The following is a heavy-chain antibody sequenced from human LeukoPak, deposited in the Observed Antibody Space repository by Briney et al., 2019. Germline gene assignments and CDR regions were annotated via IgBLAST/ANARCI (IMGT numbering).Heavy chain of an antibody. CDR1: GGSFSGYY. Sequence: PSETLSLTCAVYGGSFSGYYWSWIRQPPGKGLEWIGEINHSGSTNHNPSLKSRVTISVDTSKNQFSLKLSSVTAADTAVYYCARRPGGFDYWGQGTLVTVSS. D-gene: IGHD3-16*01. J-gene: IGHJ4*02. CDR3: ARRPGGFDY. V-gene: IGHV4-34*01. CDR2: INHSGST.